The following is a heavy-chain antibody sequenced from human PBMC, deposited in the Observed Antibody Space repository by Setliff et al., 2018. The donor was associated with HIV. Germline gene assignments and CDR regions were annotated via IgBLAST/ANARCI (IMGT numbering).Heavy chain of an antibody. CDR2: INQNAST. CDR3: ARGRRLFGSGLAYY. CDR1: GESFSDYY. V-gene: IGHV4-34*01. D-gene: IGHD3-10*01. J-gene: IGHJ4*02. Sequence: KPSETLSLTCAVYGESFSDYYWIWIRQSPGEGLEWIGEINQNASTNYNPSLKGRVTLSLDSSKNHLTLKLTSVSAADTGLYYCARGRRLFGSGLAYYWGQGSLVTVS.